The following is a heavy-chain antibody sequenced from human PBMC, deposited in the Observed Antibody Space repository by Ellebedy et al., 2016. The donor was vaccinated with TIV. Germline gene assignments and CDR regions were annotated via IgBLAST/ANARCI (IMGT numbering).Heavy chain of an antibody. D-gene: IGHD1-26*01. J-gene: IGHJ4*02. Sequence: GESLKISXAASGFTFSSYSMNWVRQAPGKGLEWVSYISSSSSTIYYADSVKGRFTISRDNSKNTLYLQMNSLRAEDTAVYYCAKDIVGATTYWGQGTLVTVSS. CDR3: AKDIVGATTY. V-gene: IGHV3-48*01. CDR1: GFTFSSYS. CDR2: ISSSSSTI.